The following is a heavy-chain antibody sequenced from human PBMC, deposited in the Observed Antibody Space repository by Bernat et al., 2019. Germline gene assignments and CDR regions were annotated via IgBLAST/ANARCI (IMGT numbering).Heavy chain of an antibody. D-gene: IGHD3-22*01. V-gene: IGHV3-73*01. Sequence: EVQLVESGGGLVQPGGSLKLSCAASGFTFSGSAMHWVRQASGKGLEWVGRIRSKANSYATAYAASVKGRFTISRDDSKNTAYLQMNSLKTEDTAVYYCTRLTNYYDSSGLDYYYYGMDVWGQGTTVTVSS. CDR3: TRLTNYYDSSGLDYYYYGMDV. CDR1: GFTFSGSA. J-gene: IGHJ6*02. CDR2: IRSKANSYAT.